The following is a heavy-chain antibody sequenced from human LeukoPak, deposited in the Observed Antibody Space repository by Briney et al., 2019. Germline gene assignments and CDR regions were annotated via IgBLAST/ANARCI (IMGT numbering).Heavy chain of an antibody. D-gene: IGHD4-23*01. CDR3: AKSDYGGNFYYYYYYYMDV. CDR2: IWSDGSNK. CDR1: GFTFSVYG. V-gene: IGHV3-33*06. J-gene: IGHJ6*03. Sequence: GGSLRLSCGASGFTFSVYGMHWVRQAPGKGLEWVAVIWSDGSNKYFADSVKGRFTISRDNSKNTLYLQMNSLRAEDTAVYYCAKSDYGGNFYYYYYYYMDVWGKGTTVTVSS.